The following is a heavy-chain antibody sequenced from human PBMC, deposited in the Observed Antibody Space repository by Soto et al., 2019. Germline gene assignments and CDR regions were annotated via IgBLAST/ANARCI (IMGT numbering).Heavy chain of an antibody. CDR1: GFTFSSYS. D-gene: IGHD2-8*01. Sequence: EVQLVESGGGLVQPGGSLRLSCAASGFTFSSYSMNWVRQAPGKGLEWVSYISSSSSTIYYADSVKGRFTISRDNAKNALYLQMKSGRDEDTAVYCCGRLDVFGVYGMDVWGQGTTVTVSS. CDR3: GRLDVFGVYGMDV. V-gene: IGHV3-48*02. J-gene: IGHJ6*02. CDR2: ISSSSSTI.